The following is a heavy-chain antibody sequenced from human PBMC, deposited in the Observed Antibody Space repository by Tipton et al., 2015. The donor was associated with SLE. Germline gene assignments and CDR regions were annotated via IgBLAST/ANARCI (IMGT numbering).Heavy chain of an antibody. Sequence: SLRLSCAASGFTFSSYWMSWVRRAPGKGLEWVANIKQDGSEKYYVDSVKGRFTISRDNAKNSLYLQMNSLRAEDTAVYYCAREQWLVAYFDLWGRGTLVTVSS. V-gene: IGHV3-7*01. CDR3: AREQWLVAYFDL. J-gene: IGHJ2*01. D-gene: IGHD6-19*01. CDR2: IKQDGSEK. CDR1: GFTFSSYW.